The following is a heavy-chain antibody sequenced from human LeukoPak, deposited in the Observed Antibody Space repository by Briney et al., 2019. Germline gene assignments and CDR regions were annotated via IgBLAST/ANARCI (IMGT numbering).Heavy chain of an antibody. CDR2: IKQDGSYK. D-gene: IGHD3-16*01. Sequence: PGGSLRLSCAASGFTFNSYSMTWVRRAPGKGLEWVAIIKQDGSYKYYVNSMKGRFTISRDNAKNSLYLQMHSLRAEDTAVYYCVRDWGGPDDYWGQGTLVTVSS. CDR1: GFTFNSYS. J-gene: IGHJ4*02. V-gene: IGHV3-7*01. CDR3: VRDWGGPDDY.